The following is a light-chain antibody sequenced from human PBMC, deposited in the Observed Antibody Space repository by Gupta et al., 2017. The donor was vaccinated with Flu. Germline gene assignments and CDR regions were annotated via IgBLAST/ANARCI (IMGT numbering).Light chain of an antibody. Sequence: TSSDVGGYNYVSWYQQHPGKAPKLMIYDVSNRPSRVSNRFSGSKSGNTASLTISGLQAEDEADYYCSSYTSSSTLVFGGGTKLTVL. J-gene: IGLJ2*01. CDR3: SSYTSSSTLV. V-gene: IGLV2-14*04. CDR1: SSDVGGYNY. CDR2: DVS.